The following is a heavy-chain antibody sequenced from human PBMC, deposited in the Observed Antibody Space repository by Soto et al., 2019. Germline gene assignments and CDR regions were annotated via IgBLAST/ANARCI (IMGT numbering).Heavy chain of an antibody. V-gene: IGHV1-18*01. CDR1: GYTFTSYG. Sequence: SVKFSCKASGYTFTSYGISWVRQAPGQGLEWMGWISAYNGNTNYAQKLQGRVTMTTDTSTSTAYMELRSLRSDDTAVYYCARDDVRARSCSSYGVDVLGQGTTVTVSS. J-gene: IGHJ6*02. CDR3: ARDDVRARSCSSYGVDV. CDR2: ISAYNGNT. D-gene: IGHD2-8*01.